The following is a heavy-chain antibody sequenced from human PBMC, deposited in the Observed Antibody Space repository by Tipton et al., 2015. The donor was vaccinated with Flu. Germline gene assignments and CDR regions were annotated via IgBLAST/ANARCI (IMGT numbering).Heavy chain of an antibody. CDR3: ARVGAVTMVRGLAFDAFDI. D-gene: IGHD3-10*01. CDR1: GASISSESYS. CDR2: IYHSGST. V-gene: IGHV4-39*07. J-gene: IGHJ3*02. Sequence: TLSLTCTVSGASISSESYSWGWIRQPPGKGLEWIGNIYHSGSTNYNPSPKSRVTISLDKSKNQFSLNLSSVTAADTAVYYCARVGAVTMVRGLAFDAFDIWS.